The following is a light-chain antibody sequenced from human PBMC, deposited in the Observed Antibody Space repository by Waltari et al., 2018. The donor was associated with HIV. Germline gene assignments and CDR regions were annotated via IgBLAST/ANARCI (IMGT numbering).Light chain of an antibody. CDR1: SSDVGGYNY. Sequence: QSALTQPPSASGSPGQSVTISCTGTSSDVGGYNYVSWYQQHPGTAPKLMIYEVTKRPSGVSDRFSGSKSGNTASLTVSGLQAEDEADYYCSSYAGRNNFVVFGGGTKLTVL. V-gene: IGLV2-8*01. J-gene: IGLJ2*01. CDR3: SSYAGRNNFVV. CDR2: EVT.